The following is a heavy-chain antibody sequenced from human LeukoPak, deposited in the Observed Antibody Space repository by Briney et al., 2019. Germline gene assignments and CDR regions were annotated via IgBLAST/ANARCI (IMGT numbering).Heavy chain of an antibody. V-gene: IGHV3-23*01. J-gene: IGHJ6*03. D-gene: IGHD3-10*01. CDR2: IGASGGST. Sequence: QPGGSLRLSCAAARFTLSSYAMSWVSQAPGKWLEWVSSIGASGGSTTYANSVKGRVTISRDNSKNKVYLQMNSLRAEDTAVYYCAKVMKGSERLTMVRGVIIKTAGLYYMDVWGKGTTVTVSS. CDR3: AKVMKGSERLTMVRGVIIKTAGLYYMDV. CDR1: RFTLSSYA.